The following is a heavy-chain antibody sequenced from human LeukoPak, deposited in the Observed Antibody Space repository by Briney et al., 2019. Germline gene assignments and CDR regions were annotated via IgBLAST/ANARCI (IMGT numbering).Heavy chain of an antibody. V-gene: IGHV1-2*02. Sequence: ASVKVSCKASGYTFTGYYMHWVRQAPGQGLEWMGWINPNSGGTNYAQKFQGRVTMTRDTSISTACMELSRLRSDDTAVYYCARDRRYYGSGSWAICDYWGQGTLVTVSS. D-gene: IGHD3-10*01. CDR3: ARDRRYYGSGSWAICDY. J-gene: IGHJ4*02. CDR1: GYTFTGYY. CDR2: INPNSGGT.